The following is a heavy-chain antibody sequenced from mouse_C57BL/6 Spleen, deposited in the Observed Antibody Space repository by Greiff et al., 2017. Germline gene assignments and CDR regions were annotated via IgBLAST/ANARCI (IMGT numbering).Heavy chain of an antibody. D-gene: IGHD3-2*02. CDR1: GFSLTSYG. CDR2: IWSGGST. CDR3: ARGDSSGYPYYAMDY. V-gene: IGHV2-2*01. J-gene: IGHJ4*01. Sequence: QVQLQQSGPGLVQPSQSLSITCTVSGFSLTSYGVHWVRQSPGKGLEWLGVIWSGGSTDYNAAFISRLSISKDNSKSQVFFKMNSLQADDTAIYYCARGDSSGYPYYAMDYGGQGTSVTVSS.